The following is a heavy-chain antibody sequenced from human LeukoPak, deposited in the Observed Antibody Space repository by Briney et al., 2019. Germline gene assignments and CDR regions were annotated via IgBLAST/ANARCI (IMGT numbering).Heavy chain of an antibody. D-gene: IGHD6-13*01. CDR1: GFTFSDYY. V-gene: IGHV3-11*01. CDR2: ISSSGSTI. Sequence: VGSLRLSCAASGFTFSDYYMSWIRQAPGKGLEWVSYISSSGSTIYYADSVKGRFTISRDNAKNSLYLQMNSLRAEDTAVYYCARMNYSSSRSSLAFDIWGQGTMVTVSS. J-gene: IGHJ3*02. CDR3: ARMNYSSSRSSLAFDI.